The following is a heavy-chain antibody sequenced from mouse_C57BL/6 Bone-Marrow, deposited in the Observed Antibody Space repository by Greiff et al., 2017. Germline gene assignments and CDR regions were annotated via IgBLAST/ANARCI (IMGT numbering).Heavy chain of an antibody. V-gene: IGHV5-4*03. D-gene: IGHD4-1*01. Sequence: EVMLVESGGGLVKPGGSLKLSCAASGFTFSSYAMSWVRQTPEKRLEWVATISDGGSYTYYPDNVKGRFTISRDNAKNNLYLQMSHLKSEDTAMYYCASLTGTSAYWGQGTLVTVSA. CDR1: GFTFSSYA. J-gene: IGHJ3*01. CDR3: ASLTGTSAY. CDR2: ISDGGSYT.